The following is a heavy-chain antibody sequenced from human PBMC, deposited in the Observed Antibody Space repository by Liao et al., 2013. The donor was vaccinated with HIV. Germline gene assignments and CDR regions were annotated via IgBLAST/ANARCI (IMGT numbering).Heavy chain of an antibody. V-gene: IGHV4-39*07. CDR3: ARRGGYGDYPYYFDY. D-gene: IGHD4-17*01. Sequence: QLQLQESGPGLVKPSETLSLTCTVSGGSISSSSYYWGWIRQPPGKGLEWIGSIYYSGSTYYNPSLKSRVTISVNTSKNQFSLKLSSVTAADTAVYYCARRGGYGDYPYYFDYWGQGTLVTVSS. J-gene: IGHJ4*02. CDR1: GGSISSSSYY. CDR2: IYYSGST.